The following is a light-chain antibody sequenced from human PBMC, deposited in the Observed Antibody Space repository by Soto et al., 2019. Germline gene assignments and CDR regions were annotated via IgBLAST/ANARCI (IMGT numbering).Light chain of an antibody. CDR2: EVS. CDR3: CSYAGSRIFV. J-gene: IGLJ1*01. V-gene: IGLV2-23*02. CDR1: SSDVGSYKF. Sequence: QSVLTQPASVSGSPGQSITISCTGTSSDVGSYKFVSWYQQHPGKAPKVLIYEVSKRPSGVFNRFSGSKSGNTASLTISGLQAEDDADYYCCSYAGSRIFVFGTGTKVTVL.